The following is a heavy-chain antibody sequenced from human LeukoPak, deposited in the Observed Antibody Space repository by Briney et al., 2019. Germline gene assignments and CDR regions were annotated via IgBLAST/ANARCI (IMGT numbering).Heavy chain of an antibody. CDR3: TRDSVNPHYYYDSSAYLDY. V-gene: IGHV3-49*04. CDR2: IRSKAYGGTT. Sequence: GGSLRLSCTASGFTFGDYAMSWVRQAPGKGLEWVGFIRSKAYGGTTEYAASVKGRFTISRDDSKSIAYLQMNSLKTEDTAVYYCTRDSVNPHYYYDSSAYLDYWGQGTLVTVSS. D-gene: IGHD3-22*01. J-gene: IGHJ4*02. CDR1: GFTFGDYA.